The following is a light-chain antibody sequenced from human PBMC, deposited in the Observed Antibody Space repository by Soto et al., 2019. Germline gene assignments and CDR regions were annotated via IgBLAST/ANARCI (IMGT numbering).Light chain of an antibody. CDR3: QSYDSSLSSYV. CDR1: RSHIGAGYD. Sequence: SLLTQPPSVSGAPGQRVTISCPGGRSHIGAGYDVHWYQQLPGTVPKLLIYGNSNRPSGVPDRFSGYKSGTSASLAITGLQAEDEADYYCQSYDSSLSSYVFGTGTKVTVL. J-gene: IGLJ1*01. V-gene: IGLV1-40*01. CDR2: GNS.